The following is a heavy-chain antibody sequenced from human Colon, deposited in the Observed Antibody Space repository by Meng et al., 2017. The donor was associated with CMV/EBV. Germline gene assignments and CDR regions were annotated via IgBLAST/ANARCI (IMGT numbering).Heavy chain of an antibody. J-gene: IGHJ4*02. CDR3: VRKGTTETYYSD. CDR2: IYYSGNT. D-gene: IGHD1-26*01. CDR1: GGSIGSTNW. V-gene: IGHV4-28*01. Sequence: QLQPQESGPGLGKPSETLSLTWIVSGGSIGSTNWWGWIRQPPGKGLEWIGYIYYSGNTYYNPSLRSRLTMSVDTSKSEFSLKVTSVTAVDTAVYYCVRKGTTETYYSDWGQGTLVTVSS.